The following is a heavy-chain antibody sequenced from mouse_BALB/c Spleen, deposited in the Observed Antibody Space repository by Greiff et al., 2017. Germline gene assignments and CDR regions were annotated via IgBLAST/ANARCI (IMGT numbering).Heavy chain of an antibody. CDR2: IYPGNGDT. V-gene: IGHV1-12*01. Sequence: QVQLQQPGAELVKPGASVKMSCKASGYTFTSYNMHWVKQTPGQGLEWIGAIYPGNGDTSYNQKFKGKATLTADKSSSTAYMQLSSLTSEDSAVYYCARWNYGNHYYAMDYWGQGTSVTVSS. CDR1: GYTFTSYN. J-gene: IGHJ4*01. D-gene: IGHD2-1*01. CDR3: ARWNYGNHYYAMDY.